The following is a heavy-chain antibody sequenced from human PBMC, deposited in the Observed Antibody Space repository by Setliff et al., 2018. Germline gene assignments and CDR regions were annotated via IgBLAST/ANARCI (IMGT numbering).Heavy chain of an antibody. CDR1: GGSVSSPSHY. J-gene: IGHJ1*01. CDR3: ARVDFTMIQGVLGL. Sequence: PSETLSLTCNVSGGSVSSPSHYWGWIRQPPGKGMEWIGSVSYSGYTYYNPSLQSRVTISVDMSKNQFSMKLTSVTAAETAVYYCARVDFTMIQGVLGLWGQGTLVTVS. CDR2: VSYSGYT. V-gene: IGHV4-39*07. D-gene: IGHD3-10*01.